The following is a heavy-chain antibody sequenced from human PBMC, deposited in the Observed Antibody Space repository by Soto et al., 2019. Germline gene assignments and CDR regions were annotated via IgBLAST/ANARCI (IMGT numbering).Heavy chain of an antibody. D-gene: IGHD6-13*01. J-gene: IGHJ4*02. V-gene: IGHV4-59*01. CDR3: AREKSPLRVAAAGPYFDY. Sequence: SWTLSLTCSVSGGSISSYYWSWIRQPPGKGLEWIGYIYYSGSTNYNPSLKSRVTISVDTSKNQFSLKLSSGSAADTAVYYCAREKSPLRVAAAGPYFDYWRQGTLVTVSS. CDR2: IYYSGST. CDR1: GGSISSYY.